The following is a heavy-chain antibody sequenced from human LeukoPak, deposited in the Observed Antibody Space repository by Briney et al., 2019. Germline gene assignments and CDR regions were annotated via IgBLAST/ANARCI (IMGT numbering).Heavy chain of an antibody. V-gene: IGHV3-23*01. CDR3: AKTGGDYYGSGSYSSPTDY. Sequence: GGSLRLSCAASGFTFSSYGMSWVRQAPGKGLEWVSAISGSGGSTYYADSVKGRFTISRDNSKNTLYLQMNSLRAEDTAVYYCAKTGGDYYGSGSYSSPTDYWGQGTLVTVSS. D-gene: IGHD3-10*01. CDR2: ISGSGGST. J-gene: IGHJ4*02. CDR1: GFTFSSYG.